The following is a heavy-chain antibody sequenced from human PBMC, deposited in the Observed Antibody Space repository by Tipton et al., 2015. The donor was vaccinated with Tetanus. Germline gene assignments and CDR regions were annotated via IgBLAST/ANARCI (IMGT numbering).Heavy chain of an antibody. J-gene: IGHJ4*02. CDR3: ARGNRGSSWYF. D-gene: IGHD6-13*01. Sequence: QVQLVQSGAEVKMPGASVKVSCKAFAYAFTSYDLNWVRQATGQGLEWLGCMNPNTSHAYYAQKFQGRVTMTSNISITTAYMELRDLRSDDTAVYYCARGNRGSSWYFWGQGTLVTVSS. CDR1: AYAFTSYD. V-gene: IGHV1-8*01. CDR2: MNPNTSHA.